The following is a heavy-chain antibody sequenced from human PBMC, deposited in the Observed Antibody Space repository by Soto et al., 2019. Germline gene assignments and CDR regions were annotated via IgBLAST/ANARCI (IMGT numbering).Heavy chain of an antibody. CDR1: GGSIRSGGYY. D-gene: IGHD5-18*01. Sequence: SETLSLTCTVSGGSIRSGGYYWSWVRQNPRRGLEWIGNIYYSGNTYYNPSLKSRLTISVDTSKNQFSLNLSSVTAADTAVYYCARDRLMATAGTARHYFGLDVWGQGTTVTV. CDR3: ARDRLMATAGTARHYFGLDV. V-gene: IGHV4-31*03. J-gene: IGHJ6*02. CDR2: IYYSGNT.